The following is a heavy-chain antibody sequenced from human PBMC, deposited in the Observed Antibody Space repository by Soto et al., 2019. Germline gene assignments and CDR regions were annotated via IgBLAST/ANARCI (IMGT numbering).Heavy chain of an antibody. J-gene: IGHJ6*02. CDR3: ARDRGSGFHGQDAWGMDV. CDR2: IKGDESEK. Sequence: EVHLVESGGGLVQPGGSLRLSCAASGYTFNDYWMAWVRQTPGKGLEWVANIKGDESEKYYEDSVRGRFTITRDNAKNSLYLQKNSLGVEDSDVYYCARDRGSGFHGQDAWGMDVWGQGTTVTVSS. D-gene: IGHD6-19*01. CDR1: GYTFNDYW. V-gene: IGHV3-7*05.